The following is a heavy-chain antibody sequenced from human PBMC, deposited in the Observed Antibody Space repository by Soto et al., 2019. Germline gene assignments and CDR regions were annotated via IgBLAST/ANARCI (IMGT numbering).Heavy chain of an antibody. CDR1: GFTFTSSA. D-gene: IGHD5-12*01. J-gene: IGHJ4*02. CDR3: AAETHSGYPSFDY. Sequence: PSVKVSCKASGFTFTSSAVQWVRQARGQRLEWIGWIVVGSGNTNYAQKFQERVTITRDMSTSTAYMELSSLRSEDTAVYYCAAETHSGYPSFDYWGQGTLVTVSS. CDR2: IVVGSGNT. V-gene: IGHV1-58*01.